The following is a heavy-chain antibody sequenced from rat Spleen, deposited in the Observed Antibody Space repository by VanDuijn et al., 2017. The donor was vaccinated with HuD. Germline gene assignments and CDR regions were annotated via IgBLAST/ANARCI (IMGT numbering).Heavy chain of an antibody. Sequence: EVHLVESDGGLVQPGRSLKLSCAASGFTFSDYYMAWVRQAPAKGLEWVATISYDGTNTYYGDSVMGRFTISRNNAKGILYLQMDSLRSEDTATYYCTTDGQGARFAYWGQGTLVTVSS. V-gene: IGHV5-20*01. CDR2: ISYDGTNT. CDR3: TTDGQGARFAY. J-gene: IGHJ3*01. CDR1: GFTFSDYY. D-gene: IGHD5-1*01.